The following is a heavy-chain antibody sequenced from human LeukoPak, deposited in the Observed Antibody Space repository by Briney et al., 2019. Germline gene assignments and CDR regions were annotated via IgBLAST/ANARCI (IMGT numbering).Heavy chain of an antibody. CDR1: GFTFDDYG. V-gene: IGHV3-20*04. Sequence: GGSLRLSCAASGFTFDDYGMSWVRQAPGKGLEWVSGINWNGGSTGYADSVKGRFTISRDNAKNSLYLQMNSLRVEDTALYYCARGADYYGSGSFDYWGQGTLVTVSS. D-gene: IGHD3-10*01. CDR3: ARGADYYGSGSFDY. J-gene: IGHJ4*02. CDR2: INWNGGST.